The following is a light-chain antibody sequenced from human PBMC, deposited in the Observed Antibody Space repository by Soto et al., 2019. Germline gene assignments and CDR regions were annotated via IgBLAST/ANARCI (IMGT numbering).Light chain of an antibody. CDR2: STN. Sequence: VTQEPSFSVSPGGTVTLTCGLSSGSVSTSYYPSWYQQTPGQAPRTLIYSTNTRSSGVPDRFSGSILGNKAALTITGAQADDESDYYCVLYMGSAWVFGGGTKVTVL. CDR1: SGSVSTSYY. J-gene: IGLJ3*02. V-gene: IGLV8-61*01. CDR3: VLYMGSAWV.